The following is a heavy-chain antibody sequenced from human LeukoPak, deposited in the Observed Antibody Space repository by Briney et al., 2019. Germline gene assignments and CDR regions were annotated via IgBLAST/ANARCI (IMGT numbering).Heavy chain of an antibody. CDR2: INYRGTT. CDR1: SASFSDTSSF. V-gene: IGHV4-39*01. CDR3: ARLRGGVQLWGD. D-gene: IGHD5-18*01. Sequence: SETLSLTCTVSSASFSDTSSFCGWIRQSPWMGLPWIATINYRGTTYYNPSLQGRATPSVDTSKHQFSMKVTSVTAADTAVYYCARLRGGVQLWGDWGLGTLVTVSS. J-gene: IGHJ4*02.